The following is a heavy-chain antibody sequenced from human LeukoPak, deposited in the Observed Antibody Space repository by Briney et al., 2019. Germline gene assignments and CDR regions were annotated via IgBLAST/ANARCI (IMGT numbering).Heavy chain of an antibody. V-gene: IGHV1-8*01. J-gene: IGHJ5*02. CDR1: GFTFTNYD. Sequence: ASVKVSCKASGFTFTNYDINWVRQTTGQGLEWMGWMNPVTGNTGYARQLQGRITMTRDTSTSTAYMELRSLKSEDTAVYYCVRDGEGIAISVNYWFDPWGQGTLVTVSS. D-gene: IGHD3-10*01. CDR3: VRDGEGIAISVNYWFDP. CDR2: MNPVTGNT.